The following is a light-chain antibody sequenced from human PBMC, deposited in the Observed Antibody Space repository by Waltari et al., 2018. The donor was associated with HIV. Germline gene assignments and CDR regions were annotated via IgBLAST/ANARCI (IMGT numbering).Light chain of an antibody. CDR2: DAS. J-gene: IGKJ1*01. V-gene: IGKV3-15*01. CDR1: QSVSSN. CDR3: QQYNNWPRT. Sequence: EIVMTQSPATLSVSPGERATLSCRASQSVSSNLAWYQQKPGQAPRLLINDASTRATGIPARFSVSGSGTEFTLTISSLQSEDFAVYYCQQYNNWPRTFGQGTKVEIK.